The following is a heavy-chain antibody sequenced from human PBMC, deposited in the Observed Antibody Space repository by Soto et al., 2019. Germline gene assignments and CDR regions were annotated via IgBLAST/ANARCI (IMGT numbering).Heavy chain of an antibody. CDR2: IKQDGSEK. V-gene: IGHV3-7*01. CDR1: GFTFSSYW. Sequence: EVQLVESGGGLVQPGGSLRLSCAASGFTFSSYWMSWVRQAPGKGLEWVANIKQDGSEKYYVDSVKGRFTISRDNAKNSLYLQMNSLRAEDTAVYYCARDRFPYYDFWSGYYPREGYYFDYWGQGTLVTVSS. CDR3: ARDRFPYYDFWSGYYPREGYYFDY. D-gene: IGHD3-3*01. J-gene: IGHJ4*02.